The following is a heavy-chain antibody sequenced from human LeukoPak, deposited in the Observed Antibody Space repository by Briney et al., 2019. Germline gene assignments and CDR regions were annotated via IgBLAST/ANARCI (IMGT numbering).Heavy chain of an antibody. CDR1: GFTFSSYA. Sequence: GGSLRLSCAASGFTFSSYAMSWVCQAPGKGLEWVSAISGSGGSTYYADSVKGRFTISRDNSKNTLYLQMNSLRAEDTAVYYCAKDDAQLGLWYWGQGTLVTVSS. V-gene: IGHV3-23*01. D-gene: IGHD2-21*01. J-gene: IGHJ4*02. CDR3: AKDDAQLGLWY. CDR2: ISGSGGST.